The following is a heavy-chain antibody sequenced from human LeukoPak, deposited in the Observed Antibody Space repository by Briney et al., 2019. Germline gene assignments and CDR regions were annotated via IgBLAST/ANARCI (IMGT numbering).Heavy chain of an antibody. CDR3: ARDRGKDYFDY. V-gene: IGHV3-33*01. CDR2: IYYDGTIK. Sequence: PGRSLRFSCVASGFTFRNHGMHWVRQAPGKGLEWVALIYYDGTIKNCVDSVKGRFTISRDNSKNTLSLQMNSLRADDTAVYYCARDRGKDYFDYWGQGTLVTVSS. CDR1: GFTFRNHG. J-gene: IGHJ4*02. D-gene: IGHD3-10*01.